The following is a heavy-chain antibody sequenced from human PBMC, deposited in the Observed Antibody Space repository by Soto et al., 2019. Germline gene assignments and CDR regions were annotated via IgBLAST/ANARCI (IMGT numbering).Heavy chain of an antibody. CDR1: GFTFGNFW. CDR2: IKYDGGEQ. Sequence: QLVESGGGLVQPGWSLRLSCAASGFTFGNFWMSWVRQAPGKGLDWVANIKYDGGEQNYVDSVKGRFTISRDNAKNSLYLQMNSLRAEDTAVYYCAVGFHWFDSWGQGSLVTVSS. J-gene: IGHJ5*01. V-gene: IGHV3-7*01. CDR3: AVGFHWFDS.